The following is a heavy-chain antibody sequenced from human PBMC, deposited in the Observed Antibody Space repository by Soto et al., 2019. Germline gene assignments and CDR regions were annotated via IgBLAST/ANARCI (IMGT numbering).Heavy chain of an antibody. V-gene: IGHV3-7*05. CDR1: GFIFSHYL. CDR3: ARERSAAGTGWFDP. CDR2: IKKDGHEK. D-gene: IGHD6-13*01. Sequence: GGSLRLSCEASGFIFSHYLMSWVRQAPGKGLEWVANIKKDGHEKYYADSVKGRFAISRDDAKDSLYLQMDSLRSEDTAVYYCARERSAAGTGWFDPWGQGTLVTVSS. J-gene: IGHJ5*02.